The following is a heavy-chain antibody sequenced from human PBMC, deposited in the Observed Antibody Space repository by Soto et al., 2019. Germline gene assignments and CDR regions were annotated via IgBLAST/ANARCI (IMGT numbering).Heavy chain of an antibody. J-gene: IGHJ6*02. CDR1: GGSFREYY. CDR3: ARDIITVIGGEIYYYFGMDF. D-gene: IGHD3-10*01. Sequence: XETLSLPFAVNGGSFREYYWSWLRQPPGKGLEWIGEIKRSGTTHYNPSLKRRINISIDTSKNQFSLNLTSVTAADTATYYCARDIITVIGGEIYYYFGMDFWGQGTTVTVSS. V-gene: IGHV4-34*01. CDR2: IKRSGTT.